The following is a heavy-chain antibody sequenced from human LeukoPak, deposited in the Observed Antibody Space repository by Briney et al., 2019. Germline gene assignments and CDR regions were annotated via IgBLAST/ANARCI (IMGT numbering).Heavy chain of an antibody. D-gene: IGHD5-12*01. CDR1: GFTFSHYW. J-gene: IGHJ4*02. Sequence: GGSLRPSCAASGFTFSHYWMTWVRQAPGKGLEWVAQINQDGSEEYYMDSVKARFTISRDNAKNSNSLRAEDTAVYYCVRDGGVSGYDLLDYWGQGTLVTVSS. CDR2: INQDGSEE. CDR3: VRDGGVSGYDLLDY. V-gene: IGHV3-7*01.